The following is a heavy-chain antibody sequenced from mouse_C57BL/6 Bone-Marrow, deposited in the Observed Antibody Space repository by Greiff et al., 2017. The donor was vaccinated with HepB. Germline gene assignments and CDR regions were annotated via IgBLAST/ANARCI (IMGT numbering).Heavy chain of an antibody. D-gene: IGHD2-3*01. V-gene: IGHV1-26*01. CDR1: GYTFTDYY. CDR2: INPNNGGT. J-gene: IGHJ4*01. CDR3: ARDDGYYAYAMDY. Sequence: VQLQQSGPELVKPGASVKISCKASGYTFTDYYMNWVKQSHGKSLEWIGDINPNNGGTSYNQKFKGKATLTVDKSSSTAYMELRSLTSEDSAVYYCARDDGYYAYAMDYWGQGTSVTVSS.